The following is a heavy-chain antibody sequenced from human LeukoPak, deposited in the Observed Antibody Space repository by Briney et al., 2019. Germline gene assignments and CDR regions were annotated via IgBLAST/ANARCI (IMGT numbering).Heavy chain of an antibody. CDR1: RFTFSSYG. J-gene: IGHJ4*02. D-gene: IGHD3-22*01. CDR3: AKDRDSSGYYPYDY. V-gene: IGHV3-30*18. Sequence: GGSLRLSCAASRFTFSSYGLHWVRQAPGKGLEGVAVISYDGSNKYYADSVKGRFTISRDNSKNTLYLQMNSLRAEDTAVYYCAKDRDSSGYYPYDYWGQGTRVTVSS. CDR2: ISYDGSNK.